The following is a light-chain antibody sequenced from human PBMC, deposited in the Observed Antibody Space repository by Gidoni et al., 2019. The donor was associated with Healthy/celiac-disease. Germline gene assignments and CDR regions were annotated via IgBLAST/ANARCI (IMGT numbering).Light chain of an antibody. Sequence: TQSLDSLAVSLGERATINCKSSQSVLYSSNNKNYLAWYQQKPGKPPKLLIYWASTRESGVPDRFSGSGSGTDFTLTISSLQAEDVAVYYCQQYYNTPYTFGQGTKLEIK. CDR3: QQYYNTPYT. CDR2: WAS. CDR1: QSVLYSSNNKNY. V-gene: IGKV4-1*01. J-gene: IGKJ2*01.